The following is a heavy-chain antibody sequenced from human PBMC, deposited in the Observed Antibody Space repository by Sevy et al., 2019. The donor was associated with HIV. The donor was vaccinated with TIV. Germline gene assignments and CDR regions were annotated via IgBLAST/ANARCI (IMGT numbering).Heavy chain of an antibody. CDR3: AKDATTVTIGWYFDL. CDR2: ISYDGSNK. V-gene: IGHV3-30*18. D-gene: IGHD4-4*01. Sequence: GGSLRLSCTASGFTFSNYGMHWVRQAPGKGLEWVAIISYDGSNKYYADSVKGRFTISTDNSKNTLYLQMNSLRTEDTAVYYCAKDATTVTIGWYFDLWGRSTLVTVSS. J-gene: IGHJ2*01. CDR1: GFTFSNYG.